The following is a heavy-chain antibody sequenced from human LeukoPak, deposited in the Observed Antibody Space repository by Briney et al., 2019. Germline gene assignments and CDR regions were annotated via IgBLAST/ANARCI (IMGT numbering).Heavy chain of an antibody. D-gene: IGHD2-2*01. Sequence: GGPLRLSCAASGFTFNSYSMNWVRQAPGKGLEWVSSISSSSNYIYYADSVKGRFTISRDNAKNSLYLQMNSLRAEDTAVYYCARAPHCTSTSCFPIYWGQGTLVTVSS. J-gene: IGHJ4*02. CDR3: ARAPHCTSTSCFPIY. CDR1: GFTFNSYS. CDR2: ISSSSNYI. V-gene: IGHV3-21*01.